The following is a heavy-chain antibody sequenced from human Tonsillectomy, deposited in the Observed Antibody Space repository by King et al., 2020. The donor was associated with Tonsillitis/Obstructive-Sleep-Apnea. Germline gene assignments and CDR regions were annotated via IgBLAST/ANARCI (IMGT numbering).Heavy chain of an antibody. CDR2: IYYSGST. D-gene: IGHD3-22*01. CDR3: ARGLDYYYDSSGRYYFDY. Sequence: VQLQESGPGLVKPSETLSLTCTVSGGSISSYYWSWIRQPPGKGLEWIGYIYYSGSTNYNPSLKSRVTISVDTSKNQFSLKLSSVTAADTAVYYCARGLDYYYDSSGRYYFDYWGQETLVTVSS. V-gene: IGHV4-59*01. CDR1: GGSISSYY. J-gene: IGHJ4*02.